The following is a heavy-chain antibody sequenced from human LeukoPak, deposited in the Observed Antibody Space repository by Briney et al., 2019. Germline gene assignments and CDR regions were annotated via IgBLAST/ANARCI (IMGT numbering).Heavy chain of an antibody. Sequence: PGGSLRLSCAASGFTFSSYWMSWVRQAPGKGLEWVANIKQDGSEKYYVDSVKGRFTISRDNAKKSLYLQMNSLRAEDTAVYYCARGHYYDSIGYSEIGYWGQGILVTVSS. CDR2: IKQDGSEK. CDR1: GFTFSSYW. V-gene: IGHV3-7*01. CDR3: ARGHYYDSIGYSEIGY. D-gene: IGHD3-22*01. J-gene: IGHJ4*02.